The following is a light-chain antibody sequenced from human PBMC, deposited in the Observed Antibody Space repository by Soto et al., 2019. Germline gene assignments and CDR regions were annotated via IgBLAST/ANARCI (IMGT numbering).Light chain of an antibody. J-gene: IGLJ1*01. CDR2: IND. CDR3: AAWDDSLNAL. V-gene: IGLV1-44*01. Sequence: QSVLTQPPSASGTPGQRITISCSGSSSNIGDNPVNWYQQLPGAAPKLVLYINDQRPLGAPDRFSGSKPGTPAALAISGLQPEDEADYSCAAWDDSLNALFGTGTKVTVL. CDR1: SSNIGDNP.